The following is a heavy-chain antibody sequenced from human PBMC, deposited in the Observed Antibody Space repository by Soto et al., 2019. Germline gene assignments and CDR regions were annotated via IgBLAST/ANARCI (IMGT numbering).Heavy chain of an antibody. D-gene: IGHD6-13*01. CDR1: RFTFSSYA. V-gene: IGHV3-23*01. CDR2: ISGNGGNT. Sequence: EVQLLESGGGLVQPGGSLRLSCAASRFTFSSYAMSWVRQAPGKGLEWVSAISGNGGNTYYADSVKGRFTISRDNSKNTLYLQMNGLRAEDTAVYYCVVALDGGIAAAGWGQGTLVTVSS. CDR3: VVALDGGIAAAG. J-gene: IGHJ4*02.